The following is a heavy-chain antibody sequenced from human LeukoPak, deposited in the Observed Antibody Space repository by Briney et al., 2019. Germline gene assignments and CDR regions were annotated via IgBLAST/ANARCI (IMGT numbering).Heavy chain of an antibody. J-gene: IGHJ3*02. V-gene: IGHV1-69*04. Sequence: SVNVSCKASGGTFSSYAISWVRQAPGQGLEWMGRIIPILGIANYAQKFQGRVTITADKSTSTAYMELSSLRSEDTAVYYCARSFLGSGWYGVDAFGIWGQGTMVTVSS. CDR2: IIPILGIA. CDR1: GGTFSSYA. CDR3: ARSFLGSGWYGVDAFGI. D-gene: IGHD6-19*01.